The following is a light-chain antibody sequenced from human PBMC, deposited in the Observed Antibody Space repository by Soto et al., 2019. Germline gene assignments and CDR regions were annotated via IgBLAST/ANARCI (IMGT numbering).Light chain of an antibody. CDR2: AVN. CDR3: CSYTSSSSLVV. Sequence: QSALTQPASVSGSPGQSITISCTGTSSDVGAYNYVSWYQQHPGKAPKLMIYAVNNRPSGVSDRFSGSKSGNTASLTISGLQAEEEADYYCCSYTSSSSLVVFGGGTKGTVL. CDR1: SSDVGAYNY. J-gene: IGLJ3*02. V-gene: IGLV2-14*01.